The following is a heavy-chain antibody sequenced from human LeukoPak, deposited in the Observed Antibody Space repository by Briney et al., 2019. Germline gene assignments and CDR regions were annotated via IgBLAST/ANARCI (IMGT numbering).Heavy chain of an antibody. Sequence: GGSLRLSCAASGFTFSDYSMNWVRQAPGKGLEWISYINSNSRSIFYADSVKGRFTISRDNAKNSLYLQMNSLRAEDTAVYYCARATNYYGMDVWGQGTTVTVSS. CDR2: INSNSRSI. V-gene: IGHV3-48*01. D-gene: IGHD1/OR15-1a*01. CDR3: ARATNYYGMDV. CDR1: GFTFSDYS. J-gene: IGHJ6*02.